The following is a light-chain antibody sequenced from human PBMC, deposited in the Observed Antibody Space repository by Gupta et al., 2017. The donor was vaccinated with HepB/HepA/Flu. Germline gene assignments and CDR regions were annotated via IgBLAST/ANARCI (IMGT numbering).Light chain of an antibody. J-gene: IGLJ3*02. V-gene: IGLV10-54*04. Sequence: QAGLTQPPSVSKDLRQTATPTCTCNINNVGNEGAAWLQQHQGHPPKLLCDRNANRPSGISERFSASRLGNTASLTITGLQPEDEADYYCSAWDSSLSAWVFGGWTKLTVL. CDR1: INNVGNEG. CDR3: SAWDSSLSAWV. CDR2: RNA.